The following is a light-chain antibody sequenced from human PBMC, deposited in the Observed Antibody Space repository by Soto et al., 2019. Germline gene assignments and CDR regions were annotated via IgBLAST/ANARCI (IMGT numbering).Light chain of an antibody. J-gene: IGKJ2*01. Sequence: DIPMTQSPSTLSASVGDRVTITCRASQSISSWLAWYQQKPGKAPKLLIYDASSLESGVPSRFSGSGSGTEFTLPISSLQPDDFATYYCQQYTSFSYTFGQGTKLEIK. CDR3: QQYTSFSYT. CDR2: DAS. CDR1: QSISSW. V-gene: IGKV1-5*01.